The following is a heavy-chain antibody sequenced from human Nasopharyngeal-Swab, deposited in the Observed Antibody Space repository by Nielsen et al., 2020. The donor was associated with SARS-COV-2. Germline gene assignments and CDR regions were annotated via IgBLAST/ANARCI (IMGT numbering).Heavy chain of an antibody. CDR2: IYTSGST. J-gene: IGHJ6*03. CDR1: GGSISSGSYY. CDR3: ARVGVVVPAAIVDYYYYMDV. V-gene: IGHV4-61*02. D-gene: IGHD2-2*01. Sequence: SETLSLTCTVSGGSISSGSYYWSWIRQPAGKGLEWIGRIYTSGSTNYNPSLKSRVTISVDTSKNQFSLKLSSVTAADTAVYYCARVGVVVPAAIVDYYYYMDVWGKGTTVTVSS.